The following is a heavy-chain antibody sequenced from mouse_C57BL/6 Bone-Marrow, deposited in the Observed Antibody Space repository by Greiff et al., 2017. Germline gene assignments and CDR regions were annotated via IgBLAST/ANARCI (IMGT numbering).Heavy chain of an antibody. CDR1: GYTFTSYW. J-gene: IGHJ4*01. Sequence: VQLQQPGAELVKPGASVKLSCKASGYTFTSYWMHWVKQRPGRGLEWIGRIDPNSGGTNYNEKFKSKATLTVDTTSSTAYMQLSSLTSEDSAVYYCARWGVVAHDYAMDYWGQGTSVTVSS. V-gene: IGHV1-72*01. D-gene: IGHD1-1*01. CDR3: ARWGVVAHDYAMDY. CDR2: IDPNSGGT.